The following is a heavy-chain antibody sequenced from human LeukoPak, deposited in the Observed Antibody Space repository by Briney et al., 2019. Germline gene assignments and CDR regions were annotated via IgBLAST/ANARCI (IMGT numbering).Heavy chain of an antibody. J-gene: IGHJ4*02. CDR3: AKGRTPDY. CDR1: GFTFSTYV. CDR2: LSGSGGST. V-gene: IGHV3-23*01. D-gene: IGHD2-15*01. Sequence: GGFLRLSCAASGFTFSTYVMTWVRQAPGKGLEWVSALSGSGGSTFYADSVKGRFTISRDNSNNTLYLQMNSLRAEDTAVYYCAKGRTPDYWGQGTLVTVSS.